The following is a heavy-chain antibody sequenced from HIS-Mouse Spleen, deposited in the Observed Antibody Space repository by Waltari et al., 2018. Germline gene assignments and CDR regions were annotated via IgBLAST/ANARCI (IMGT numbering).Heavy chain of an antibody. CDR1: GYSISSGYY. V-gene: IGHV4-38-2*02. CDR2: IYHSGST. D-gene: IGHD6-13*01. CDR3: ARAAAAGQDY. Sequence: QVQLQESGPGLVKPSETLSLTCTVSGYSISSGYYWGWIRQPPGKGLEWIGSIYHSGSTYYHPSLKSRVTISVDTSKNQFSLKLSSVTAADTAVYYCARAAAAGQDYWGQGTLVTVSS. J-gene: IGHJ4*02.